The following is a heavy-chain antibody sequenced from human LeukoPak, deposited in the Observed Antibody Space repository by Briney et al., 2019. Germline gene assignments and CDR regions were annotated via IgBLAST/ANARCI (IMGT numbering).Heavy chain of an antibody. Sequence: ASVKVSCKVSGYTLTELSMHWVRQAPGKGLEWMGGFDPEDGETIYAQKFQGRVTMTEDTSTDTAYMELSSLRSEDTAVYYCATDPRSGYYYDSSGCVWGRGTLVTVSS. D-gene: IGHD3-22*01. CDR2: FDPEDGET. V-gene: IGHV1-24*01. CDR1: GYTLTELS. CDR3: ATDPRSGYYYDSSGCV. J-gene: IGHJ4*02.